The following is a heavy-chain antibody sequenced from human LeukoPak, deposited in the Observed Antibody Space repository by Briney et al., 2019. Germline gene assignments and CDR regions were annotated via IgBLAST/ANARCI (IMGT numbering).Heavy chain of an antibody. V-gene: IGHV1-18*01. D-gene: IGHD6-13*01. J-gene: IGHJ4*02. CDR1: GYTFTSYG. Sequence: ASVKVSCKASGYTFTSYGISWVRQAPGQGLEWMGWISAYNGNTNYAQKFQGRVTITADKSTSTAYMELSSLRSEDTAVYYCAIGYRSSWYSNDYWGQGTLVTVSS. CDR2: ISAYNGNT. CDR3: AIGYRSSWYSNDY.